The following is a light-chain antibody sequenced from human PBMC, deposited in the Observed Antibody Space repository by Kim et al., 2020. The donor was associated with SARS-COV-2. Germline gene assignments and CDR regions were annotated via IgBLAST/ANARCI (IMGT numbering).Light chain of an antibody. Sequence: QSVLTQPPSASGTPGQRVTISCSGGSTDIGSNYVYWYQHLPRTAPQLLIYRNNHRRSAVLDRFSACKTATTASLAISAVLYEDEADYYCAAWDDSMSGYVFGGGTKLTVL. CDR3: AAWDDSMSGYV. CDR1: STDIGSNY. J-gene: IGLJ2*01. V-gene: IGLV1-47*01. CDR2: RNN.